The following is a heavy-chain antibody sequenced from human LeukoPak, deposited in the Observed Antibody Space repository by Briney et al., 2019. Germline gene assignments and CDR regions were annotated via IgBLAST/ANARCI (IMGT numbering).Heavy chain of an antibody. V-gene: IGHV4-59*01. Sequence: KPSETLSLTCTVSGGSISGYYWSWVRQPPGRGLEWIGYIHYSGSTTYNPSLKSRVTISVDTSKNQFSLKLTSVTAADTAVYYCAREGQWLADWFDPWGQGTLVTVSS. D-gene: IGHD6-19*01. CDR1: GGSISGYY. J-gene: IGHJ5*02. CDR3: AREGQWLADWFDP. CDR2: IHYSGST.